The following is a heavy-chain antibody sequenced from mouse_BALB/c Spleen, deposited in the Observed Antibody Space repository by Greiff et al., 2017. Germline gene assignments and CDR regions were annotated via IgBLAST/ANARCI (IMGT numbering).Heavy chain of an antibody. Sequence: DVKLQESGGGLVKPGGSLKLSCAASGFTFSDYYMYWVRQTPEKRLEWVATISDGGSYTYYPDSVKGRFTISRDNAKNNLYLQMSSLKSEDTAMYYCARRLGRGAMDYWGQGTSVTVSS. CDR1: GFTFSDYY. V-gene: IGHV5-4*02. CDR2: ISDGGSYT. J-gene: IGHJ4*01. CDR3: ARRLGRGAMDY. D-gene: IGHD4-1*01.